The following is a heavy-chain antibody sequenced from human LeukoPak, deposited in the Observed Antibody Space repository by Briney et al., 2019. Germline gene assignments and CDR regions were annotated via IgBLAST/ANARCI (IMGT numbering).Heavy chain of an antibody. Sequence: GASVKVSCKASEYTFTGYYMHWVRQAPGQGFEWMGWINPNSGGTNYAQKFQGRVTMTRDTSISTAYMELSRLRSDDTAVYYCARGGYYYDSPLDYWGQGTLVTVSS. D-gene: IGHD3-22*01. V-gene: IGHV1-2*02. CDR2: INPNSGGT. J-gene: IGHJ4*02. CDR1: EYTFTGYY. CDR3: ARGGYYYDSPLDY.